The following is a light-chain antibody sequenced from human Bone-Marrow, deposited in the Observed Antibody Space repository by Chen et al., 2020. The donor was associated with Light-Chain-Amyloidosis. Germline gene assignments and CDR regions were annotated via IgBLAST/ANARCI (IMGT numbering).Light chain of an antibody. CDR1: RSNIGNNV. CDR2: KNN. Sequence: QSVLTQPPSASGTPGQRVTISCSGSRSNIGNNVVNWYQQFPGTAPKLLIYKNNQRPSGVPDRLAGSQSGTSASLASSGLQSEDEADYYCAAWDESLNGHWVFGGGTKLTVL. CDR3: AAWDESLNGHWV. V-gene: IGLV1-44*01. J-gene: IGLJ3*02.